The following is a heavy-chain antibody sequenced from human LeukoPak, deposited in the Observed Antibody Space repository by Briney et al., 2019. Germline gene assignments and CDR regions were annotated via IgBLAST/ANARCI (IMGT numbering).Heavy chain of an antibody. V-gene: IGHV1-69*02. CDR1: GGTLSSYT. Sequence: AVKVSCKASGGTLSSYTISWVRQDPGPGLEWMGRIIPILGIANYAQQLHRKVSITAVKSTSTAYMELSSLRSEDTAVYYCARADSSSIYDSSGYLDYWGQGTLVTVSS. CDR3: ARADSSSIYDSSGYLDY. D-gene: IGHD3-22*01. CDR2: IIPILGIA. J-gene: IGHJ4*02.